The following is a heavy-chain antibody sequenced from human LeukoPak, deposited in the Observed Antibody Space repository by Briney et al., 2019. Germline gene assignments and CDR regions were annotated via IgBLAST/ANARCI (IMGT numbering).Heavy chain of an antibody. Sequence: PSETLSLTCTVSGDSISRYYWSWIRQSPGKGLEWIGYIYYSGSTNYNPSLKSRVTISVDTSKNQFSLKLSSVTAADTAVYYCARGGGNTGYSNYWGQGTLVTVSS. CDR3: ARGGGNTGYSNY. V-gene: IGHV4-59*01. D-gene: IGHD6-13*01. CDR1: GDSISRYY. J-gene: IGHJ4*02. CDR2: IYYSGST.